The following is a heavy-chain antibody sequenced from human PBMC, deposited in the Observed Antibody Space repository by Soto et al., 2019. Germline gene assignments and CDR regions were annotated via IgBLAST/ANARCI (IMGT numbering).Heavy chain of an antibody. J-gene: IGHJ4*02. CDR1: GFTFSSYG. D-gene: IGHD6-19*01. CDR2: IWYDGSNK. Sequence: GGSLRLSCAASGFTFSSYGMHWFRQAPGKGLEWVAVIWYDGSNKYYADSVKGRFTISRDNSKNTLYLQMNSLRAEDTAVYYCARDRHSSGWYGRLDYWGQGTLVTVSS. CDR3: ARDRHSSGWYGRLDY. V-gene: IGHV3-33*01.